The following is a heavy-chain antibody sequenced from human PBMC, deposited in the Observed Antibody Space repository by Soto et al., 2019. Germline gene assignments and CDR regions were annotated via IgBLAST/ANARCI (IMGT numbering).Heavy chain of an antibody. CDR3: ARGHSTDCSNGVCSFFYNHEMDV. V-gene: IGHV1-69*05. D-gene: IGHD2-8*01. Sequence: SVKVSCKASGGTFSSYAISWVRQAPGQGLEWMGGIIPIFGTANYAQKFQGWVTMTRDRSISTVYMELTRLRSDDTAVYFCARGHSTDCSNGVCSFFYNHEMDVWGQGTTVTVSS. CDR1: GGTFSSYA. J-gene: IGHJ6*02. CDR2: IIPIFGTA.